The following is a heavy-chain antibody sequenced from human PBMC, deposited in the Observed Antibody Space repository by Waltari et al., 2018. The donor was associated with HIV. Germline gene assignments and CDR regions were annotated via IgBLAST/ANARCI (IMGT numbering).Heavy chain of an antibody. CDR1: GFTFSSYA. Sequence: QVQLVESGGGVVQPGRSLRLPGAASGFTFSSYAMYWVRQAPGKGLEWVAVISFDGSNKYYADSVKGRFTISRDNSKNTLYLQMNNLRAQDTAVYYCARGNYYDSTHRWYWGQGTLVTVSS. D-gene: IGHD3-22*01. CDR2: ISFDGSNK. V-gene: IGHV3-30-3*01. J-gene: IGHJ4*02. CDR3: ARGNYYDSTHRWY.